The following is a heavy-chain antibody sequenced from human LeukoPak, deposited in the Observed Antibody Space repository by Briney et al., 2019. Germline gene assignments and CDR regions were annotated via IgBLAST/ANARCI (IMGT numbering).Heavy chain of an antibody. Sequence: GGSMRLSCAASGLAFSAYKMHWVRQAPRKGLVWVSRISTDGYTTDYADFVQGRFTASRDNTKNTWSLEMNSLGAEDTAVYYCVVGGSPGYWGQGTLVTVSP. CDR2: ISTDGYTT. CDR3: VVGGSPGY. D-gene: IGHD2-15*01. J-gene: IGHJ4*02. CDR1: GLAFSAYK. V-gene: IGHV3-74*01.